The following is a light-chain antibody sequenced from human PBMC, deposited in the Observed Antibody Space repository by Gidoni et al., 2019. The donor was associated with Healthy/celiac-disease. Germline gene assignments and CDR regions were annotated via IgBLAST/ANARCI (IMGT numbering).Light chain of an antibody. Sequence: ELVLTQSPATLSLSPGERATLSCRASQSVSSYLAWYQQKPGQAPRLLIYDASNRATGIPARCSGSGSGTDFTLTISSLEPEDFAVYYCQQRSNGPLTFGGGTKVKIK. CDR3: QQRSNGPLT. CDR1: QSVSSY. CDR2: DAS. V-gene: IGKV3-11*01. J-gene: IGKJ4*01.